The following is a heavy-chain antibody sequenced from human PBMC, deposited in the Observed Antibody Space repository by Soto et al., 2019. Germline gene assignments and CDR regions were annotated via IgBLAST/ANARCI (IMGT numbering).Heavy chain of an antibody. CDR2: ISYDGSNK. Sequence: GGSLRLSCAASGFTFSSYAMHWVRQAPGKGLEWVAVISYDGSNKYYADSVKGRFTISRDNSKNTLYLQMNSLRAEDTAVYYCARDRPIWDYDSSGYYRVGAFDIWGQGTMVTVSS. CDR3: ARDRPIWDYDSSGYYRVGAFDI. CDR1: GFTFSSYA. J-gene: IGHJ3*02. D-gene: IGHD3-22*01. V-gene: IGHV3-30-3*01.